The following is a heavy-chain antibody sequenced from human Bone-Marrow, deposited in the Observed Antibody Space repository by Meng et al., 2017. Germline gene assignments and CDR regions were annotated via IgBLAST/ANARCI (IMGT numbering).Heavy chain of an antibody. J-gene: IGHJ3*02. CDR3: AIGEGDTAMTGAFDI. Sequence: ASVKVSCKASGYTFPDYWLHWVRRAPGQGLEWMGRINPKSGDTHYAQRFQGRVTMTGDTSISTAYMELSGLRSDDTAMYYCAIGEGDTAMTGAFDIWGQGTMVTVSS. CDR2: INPKSGDT. CDR1: GYTFPDYW. D-gene: IGHD5-18*01. V-gene: IGHV1-2*06.